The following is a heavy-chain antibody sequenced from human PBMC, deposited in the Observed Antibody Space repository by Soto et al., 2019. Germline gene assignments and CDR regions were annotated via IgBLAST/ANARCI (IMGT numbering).Heavy chain of an antibody. Sequence: PGESLKISCKGSGYSFTSYWISWVRQMPGKGLEWMGRIDPSDSYTNYSPSFQGHVTISADKSISTAYLQWSSLKASDTAMYYCATNYGDYGTPEGYWGQGTLVTGLL. CDR1: GYSFTSYW. J-gene: IGHJ4*02. CDR3: ATNYGDYGTPEGY. V-gene: IGHV5-10-1*01. D-gene: IGHD4-17*01. CDR2: IDPSDSYT.